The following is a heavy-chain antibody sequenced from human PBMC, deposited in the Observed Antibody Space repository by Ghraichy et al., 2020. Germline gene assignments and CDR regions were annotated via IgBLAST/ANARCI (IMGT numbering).Heavy chain of an antibody. J-gene: IGHJ4*02. CDR1: GGSFSGYY. CDR2: INHSGST. D-gene: IGHD3-9*01. CDR3: ARGLGLRYFPPPRPFDY. V-gene: IGHV4-34*01. Sequence: SETLSLTCAVYGGSFSGYYWSWIRQPPGKGLEWIGEINHSGSTNYNPSLKSRVTISVDTSKNQFSLKLSSVTAADTAVYYCARGLGLRYFPPPRPFDYWGQGTLVTVSS.